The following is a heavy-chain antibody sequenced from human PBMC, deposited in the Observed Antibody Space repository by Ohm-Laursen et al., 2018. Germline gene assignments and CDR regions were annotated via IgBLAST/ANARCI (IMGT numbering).Heavy chain of an antibody. CDR1: GFTVGTNH. CDR2: IYINGTT. Sequence: SLRLSCSASGFTVGTNHMAWVRPAPEKALEWVSIIYINGTTSYADSVKGRFTISRDNSKNTFYLEMNRLRAEDTAMYYCARDRGGDGYAGMDVWGQGTTVTVSS. D-gene: IGHD5-24*01. V-gene: IGHV3-66*01. J-gene: IGHJ6*02. CDR3: ARDRGGDGYAGMDV.